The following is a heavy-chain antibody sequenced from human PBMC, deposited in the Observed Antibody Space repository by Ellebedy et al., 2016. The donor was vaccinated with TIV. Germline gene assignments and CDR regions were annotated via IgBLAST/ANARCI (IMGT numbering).Heavy chain of an antibody. CDR1: GYTFTSYY. V-gene: IGHV1-46*04. J-gene: IGHJ6*02. D-gene: IGHD6-19*01. CDR3: ARERIAVAGTNYYYYGMDV. CDR2: INPSGGST. Sequence: ASVKVSCKASGYTFTSYYMHWVQQAPGQGLEWMGIINPSGGSTSYAQKLQGRVTMTRDTSTSTVYMELSSLRSEDTAVYYCARERIAVAGTNYYYYGMDVWGQGTTVTVSS.